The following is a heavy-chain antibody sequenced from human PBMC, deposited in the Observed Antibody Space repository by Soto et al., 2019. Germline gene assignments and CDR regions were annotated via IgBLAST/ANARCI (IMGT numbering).Heavy chain of an antibody. CDR3: ARSRYNDY. CDR1: GFTFSTYS. J-gene: IGHJ4*02. D-gene: IGHD1-1*01. CDR2: ISSSGSSI. V-gene: IGHV3-48*02. Sequence: DVQLVESGGGLVQPGGSLRLSCTASGFTFSTYSRNWVRQAPGKGLEWLSYISSSGSSISYRDSVRGRFTISRDNAKNSLYLQIDSLGDEDTAVYYCARSRYNDYWGQGTLVTVSS.